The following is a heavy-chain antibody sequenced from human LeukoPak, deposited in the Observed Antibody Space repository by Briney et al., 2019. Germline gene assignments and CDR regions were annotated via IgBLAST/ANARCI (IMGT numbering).Heavy chain of an antibody. V-gene: IGHV3-23*01. CDR1: GFTFSSYA. J-gene: IGHJ3*02. D-gene: IGHD3-3*01. Sequence: GSLSLSCAASGFTFSSYAMSWVRQAPGKGLEWVSAISGSGGSTYYADSVKGWFTISRDNSKNTLYLQMNSLRAEDTAVYYCAKSRSRITIFGVAPKADAFDIWGQGTMVTVSS. CDR3: AKSRSRITIFGVAPKADAFDI. CDR2: ISGSGGST.